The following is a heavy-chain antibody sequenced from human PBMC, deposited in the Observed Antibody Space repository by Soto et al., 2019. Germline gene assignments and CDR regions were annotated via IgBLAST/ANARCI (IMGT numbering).Heavy chain of an antibody. CDR1: GGSFSGYY. J-gene: IGHJ4*02. V-gene: IGHV4-34*01. Sequence: SETLSLTCAVYGGSFSGYYWSWIRQPPGKGLEWIGEINHSGSTNYNPSLKSRVTISVDTSKNQFSLKLSSVTAADTAVYYCARSRGYCTNGVCYSQRIDYWGQGTLVTV. CDR3: ARSRGYCTNGVCYSQRIDY. CDR2: INHSGST. D-gene: IGHD2-8*01.